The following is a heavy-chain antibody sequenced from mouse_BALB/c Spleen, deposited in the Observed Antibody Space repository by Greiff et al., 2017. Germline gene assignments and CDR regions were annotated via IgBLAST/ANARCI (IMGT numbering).Heavy chain of an antibody. V-gene: IGHV2-9*02. J-gene: IGHJ2*01. CDR3: ARDGFYYGHDY. Sequence: VMLVESGPGLVVPSQSLSITCTVSGFSLTSYGVHWVRQPPGKGLEWLGVIWAGGSTNYNSALMSRLSISKDNSKSQVFLKMNSLQTDDTAMYYCARDGFYYGHDYWGQGTTLTVSS. D-gene: IGHD2-1*01. CDR1: GFSLTSYG. CDR2: IWAGGST.